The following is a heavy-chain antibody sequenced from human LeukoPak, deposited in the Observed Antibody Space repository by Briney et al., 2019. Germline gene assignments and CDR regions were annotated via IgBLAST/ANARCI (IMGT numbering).Heavy chain of an antibody. CDR1: GFTFSNYN. Sequence: PGGSLRLSCAASGFTFSNYNMNWVRQAPGKGLEWVSSISSSSSYIYYADSVKGRFTISRDNAKNTLYLQMNSLRSEDAAVYYCAIDLLEVAAADYWGKGTLVTVSS. CDR3: AIDLLEVAAADY. D-gene: IGHD2-15*01. J-gene: IGHJ4*02. CDR2: ISSSSSYI. V-gene: IGHV3-21*01.